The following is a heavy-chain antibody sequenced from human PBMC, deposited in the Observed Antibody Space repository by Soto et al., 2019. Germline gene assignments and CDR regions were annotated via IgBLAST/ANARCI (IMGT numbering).Heavy chain of an antibody. J-gene: IGHJ3*02. D-gene: IGHD1-26*01. Sequence: QMQLVQSGPEVKKPGTSVKVSCKASGFTFTSSAVQWVRQARGQRLEWIGWIVVGSGNRNYAQKFQERVTITRDMSTSTAYMELSSLRSEDTAVYYCAAESSGSTLGDIWGQGTMVTVSS. CDR2: IVVGSGNR. V-gene: IGHV1-58*01. CDR3: AAESSGSTLGDI. CDR1: GFTFTSSA.